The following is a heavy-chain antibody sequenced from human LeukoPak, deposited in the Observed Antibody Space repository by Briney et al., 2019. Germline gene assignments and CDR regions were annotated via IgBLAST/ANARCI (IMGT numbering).Heavy chain of an antibody. Sequence: ASVKVSCKVSGYTLTELSMHWVRQGPGKGLEWMGGFDPEDGETIYAQKFQGRVTMTEDTSTDTAYMELSSLRSEDTAVYYCATDSFSGWYSFDYWGQGTLVTVSS. J-gene: IGHJ4*02. D-gene: IGHD6-19*01. CDR2: FDPEDGET. CDR3: ATDSFSGWYSFDY. V-gene: IGHV1-24*01. CDR1: GYTLTELS.